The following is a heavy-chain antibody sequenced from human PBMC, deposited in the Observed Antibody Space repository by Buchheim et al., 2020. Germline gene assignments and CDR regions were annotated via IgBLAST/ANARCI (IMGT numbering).Heavy chain of an antibody. V-gene: IGHV3-33*01. CDR2: IWYDGSNK. CDR1: GFTFSSYG. CDR3: ARGSNPVPAANAEYFQH. Sequence: QVQLVESGGGVVQPGRSLRLSCAASGFTFSSYGMHWVRQAPSKGLEWVAVIWYDGSNKYYADSVKGRFTISRDNSKNTLYLQMNSLRAEDTAVYYCARGSNPVPAANAEYFQHWGQGTL. D-gene: IGHD2-2*01. J-gene: IGHJ1*01.